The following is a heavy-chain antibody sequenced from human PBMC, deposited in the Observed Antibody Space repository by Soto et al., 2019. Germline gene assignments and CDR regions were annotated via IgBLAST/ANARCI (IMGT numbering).Heavy chain of an antibody. Sequence: PSETLSLTCAVYGGSFSGQYWSWIRQPPGKGLEWIGEINHSGSINYNPSLESRVTISVDTSKNQFSLKLSSVTAADTAVYYCARSSTSANYFDYWGQGTLVTVSS. V-gene: IGHV4-34*09. CDR2: INHSGSI. D-gene: IGHD2-2*01. CDR3: ARSSTSANYFDY. CDR1: GGSFSGQY. J-gene: IGHJ4*02.